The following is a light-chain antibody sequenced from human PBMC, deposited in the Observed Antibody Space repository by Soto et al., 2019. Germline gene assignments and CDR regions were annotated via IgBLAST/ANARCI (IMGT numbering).Light chain of an antibody. V-gene: IGLV2-8*01. CDR2: EVT. Sequence: QSVLTQPPSASGSPGQSVTISCTGTSSDVGGYDYVSWYQQHPGKAPKLMIYEVTKRASGVPDRFSGSKSGNTASLTVSGLQAEYEADYYCSSYAGSNTDVVFGGGTKLTVL. J-gene: IGLJ2*01. CDR3: SSYAGSNTDVV. CDR1: SSDVGGYDY.